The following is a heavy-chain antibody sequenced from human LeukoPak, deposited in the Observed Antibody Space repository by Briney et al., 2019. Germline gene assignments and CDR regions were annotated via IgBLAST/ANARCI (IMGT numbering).Heavy chain of an antibody. CDR3: ARELYHGARGMDV. D-gene: IGHD1-14*01. Sequence: GGSLRLSCAASGFTFSDYYMSWIRQAPGKWLEWVSYISSSGSTIYYADSVKGRFTISRDNAKNSLYLQMNSLRAEDTAVYYCARELYHGARGMDVWGQGTTVTVSS. CDR2: ISSSGSTI. J-gene: IGHJ6*02. CDR1: GFTFSDYY. V-gene: IGHV3-11*01.